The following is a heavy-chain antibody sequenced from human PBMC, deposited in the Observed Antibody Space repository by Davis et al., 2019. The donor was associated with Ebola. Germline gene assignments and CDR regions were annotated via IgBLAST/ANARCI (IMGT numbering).Heavy chain of an antibody. D-gene: IGHD3-10*01. Sequence: MPSETLSLTCTVSGGSISSYYWSWIRQPPGKGLEWIGYIYYSGSTNYDPSLKSRVTISVDTSKNQFSLKLSSVAAADTAVYYCARHKYYSGSGSYYPEGIDFWGQGSLVTVSS. J-gene: IGHJ4*02. V-gene: IGHV4-59*08. CDR2: IYYSGST. CDR3: ARHKYYSGSGSYYPEGIDF. CDR1: GGSISSYY.